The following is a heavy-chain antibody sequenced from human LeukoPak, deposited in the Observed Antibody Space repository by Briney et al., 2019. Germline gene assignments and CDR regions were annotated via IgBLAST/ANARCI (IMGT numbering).Heavy chain of an antibody. V-gene: IGHV4-34*01. D-gene: IGHD5-12*01. CDR3: ARQERRYSGYDRAPYNWFDP. J-gene: IGHJ5*02. CDR1: GGSFSGYY. Sequence: PSETLSLTCAVYGGSFSGYYWSWIRQPPGKGLEWIGEINHSGSTNYNPSLKSRVTISVDTSKNQFSLKLSSVTAADTAVYYCARQERRYSGYDRAPYNWFDPWGQGTLVTVSS. CDR2: INHSGST.